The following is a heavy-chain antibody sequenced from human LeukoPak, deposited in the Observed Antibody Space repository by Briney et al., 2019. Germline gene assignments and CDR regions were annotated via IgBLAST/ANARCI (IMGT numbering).Heavy chain of an antibody. CDR2: ISYDGSNK. J-gene: IGHJ6*03. V-gene: IGHV3-30*03. CDR1: GFTFSSYG. D-gene: IGHD3-3*01. CDR3: ARDHAFSYYYYYMDV. Sequence: GGSLRLSCAASGFTFSSYGMHLVRQAPGKGLEWVAVISYDGSNKYYADSVKGRFTISRDNSKYTQYLQMNSLRAEDTAVYYCARDHAFSYYYYYMDVWGKGTTVTVSS.